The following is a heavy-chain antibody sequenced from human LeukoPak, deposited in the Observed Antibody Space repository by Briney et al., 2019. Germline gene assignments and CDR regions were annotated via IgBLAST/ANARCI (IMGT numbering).Heavy chain of an antibody. CDR3: AKDLYDSSGYSPPSSDY. D-gene: IGHD3-22*01. CDR1: GFTFSSYG. V-gene: IGHV3-30*02. CDR2: IRYDGSNK. J-gene: IGHJ4*02. Sequence: PGGSLRLSCAASGFTFSSYGMHWVRQAPGKGLEWVAFIRYDGSNKYYADSVKGRFTISRDNSKNTLYLQMNSLRAEDTAVYYCAKDLYDSSGYSPPSSDYWGQGTLVTVSS.